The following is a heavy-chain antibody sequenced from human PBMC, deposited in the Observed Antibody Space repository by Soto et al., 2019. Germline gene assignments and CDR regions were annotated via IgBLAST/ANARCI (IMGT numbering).Heavy chain of an antibody. CDR1: GFSFTNAW. D-gene: IGHD3-3*01. CDR2: VKSKADGGTT. J-gene: IGHJ3*01. Sequence: PGGSLRLSCVASGFSFTNAWMTWVRQAPGKGLEWVGRVKSKADGGTTDYAAPVKGRFIISRDDSKNTLYLQMTSLKTEDTALYYCSTEIGVLLGAFDVWGQGTMVTVSS. CDR3: STEIGVLLGAFDV. V-gene: IGHV3-15*01.